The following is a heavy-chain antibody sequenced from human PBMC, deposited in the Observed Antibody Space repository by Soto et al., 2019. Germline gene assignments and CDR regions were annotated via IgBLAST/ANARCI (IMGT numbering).Heavy chain of an antibody. J-gene: IGHJ6*02. CDR1: GFTFSSYA. CDR2: ISYDGSNK. CDR3: AREFLEQLVQSAYYYGMDV. Sequence: PGGSLRLSCAASGFTFSSYAMHWVRQAPGKGLEWVAVISYDGSNKNYADSVKGRFTISRDNSKNTLYLQMNSLRAEDTAVYYCAREFLEQLVQSAYYYGMDVWGQGTTVTVSS. D-gene: IGHD6-13*01. V-gene: IGHV3-30-3*01.